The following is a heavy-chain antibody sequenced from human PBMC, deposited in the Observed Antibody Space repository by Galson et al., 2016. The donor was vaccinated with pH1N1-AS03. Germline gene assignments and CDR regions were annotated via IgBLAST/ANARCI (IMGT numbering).Heavy chain of an antibody. J-gene: IGHJ4*02. CDR2: FSWDGVTT. V-gene: IGHV3-43*01. Sequence: SLRLSCAASGFTLHDYTMHWVRQVPGKGLEWVSLFSWDGVTTFYADSVKGRFAISRDNSQNSLYLQMNSLRIEDTAFYYCAKERNRIIDSWGQGTLVTVSS. D-gene: IGHD2-15*01. CDR3: AKERNRIIDS. CDR1: GFTLHDYT.